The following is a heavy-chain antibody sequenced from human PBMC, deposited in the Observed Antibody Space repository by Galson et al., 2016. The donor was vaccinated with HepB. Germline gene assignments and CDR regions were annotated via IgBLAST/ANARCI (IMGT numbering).Heavy chain of an antibody. J-gene: IGHJ4*02. CDR2: IIPIFGKR. Sequence: SVKVSCKAFGGTFNSYIINWVRQAPGQGLEWIGGIIPIFGKRNYAQNFQGRATITADESTNTASMELISMRSEDTAVYFCARSYDMSTEGYRPFDSWSQGTLVTVSS. CDR1: GGTFNSYI. CDR3: ARSYDMSTEGYRPFDS. D-gene: IGHD3-22*01. V-gene: IGHV1-69*13.